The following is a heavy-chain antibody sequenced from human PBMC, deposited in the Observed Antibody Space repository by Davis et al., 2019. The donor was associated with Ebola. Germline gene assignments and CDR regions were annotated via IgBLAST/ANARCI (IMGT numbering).Heavy chain of an antibody. CDR3: ASLYDFWSGRYDY. CDR2: ISYDGSNK. D-gene: IGHD3-3*01. Sequence: GGSLRLSCAASGFTFSSYGMHWVRQAPGKGLEWVAVISYDGSNKYYADSVKGRFTISRDNAKNSLYLQMNSLRAEDTAVYYCASLYDFWSGRYDYWGQGTLVTVSS. J-gene: IGHJ4*02. V-gene: IGHV3-30*12. CDR1: GFTFSSYG.